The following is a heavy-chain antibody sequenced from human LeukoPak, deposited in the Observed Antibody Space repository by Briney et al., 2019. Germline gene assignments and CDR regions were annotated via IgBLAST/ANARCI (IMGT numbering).Heavy chain of an antibody. CDR3: ARESRGSGYDY. D-gene: IGHD3-22*01. V-gene: IGHV4-30-2*01. CDR1: GGSISSGGYS. Sequence: SETLSLTCAVSGGSISSGGYSWSWIRQPPGKGLEWIGYIYHSGSTYYNPSLKSRVTISVDRSENQFSLKLSSVTAADTAVYYCARESRGSGYDYWGQGTLVTASS. J-gene: IGHJ4*02. CDR2: IYHSGST.